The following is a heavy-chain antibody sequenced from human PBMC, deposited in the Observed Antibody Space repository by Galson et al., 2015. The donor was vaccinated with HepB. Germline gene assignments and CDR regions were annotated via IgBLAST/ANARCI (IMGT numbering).Heavy chain of an antibody. CDR1: GGTFSSYT. CDR2: IIPILGIA. CDR3: ARGIVVVPAAAVYYYFGMDV. Sequence: SVKVSCKASGGTFSSYTISWVRQAPGQGLEWMGRIIPILGIANYAQKFQGRVTITADKSTSTAYMELSSLRSEDTAVYYCARGIVVVPAAAVYYYFGMDVWGQGTTVTVSS. V-gene: IGHV1-69*02. D-gene: IGHD2-2*01. J-gene: IGHJ6*02.